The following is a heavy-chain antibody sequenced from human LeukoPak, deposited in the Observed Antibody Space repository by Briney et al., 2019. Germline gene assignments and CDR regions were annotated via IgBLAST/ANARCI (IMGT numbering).Heavy chain of an antibody. D-gene: IGHD5-18*01. CDR1: GGTFSSYA. Sequence: ASVKVSCKASGGTFSSYAISWVRQAPGQGLEWMGRIIPILGIANYAQKFQGRVTITADKSTSTAYMELSSLRSEDTAVYHCARHWYSYGPPFDYWGQGTLVTVSS. V-gene: IGHV1-69*04. CDR2: IIPILGIA. CDR3: ARHWYSYGPPFDY. J-gene: IGHJ4*02.